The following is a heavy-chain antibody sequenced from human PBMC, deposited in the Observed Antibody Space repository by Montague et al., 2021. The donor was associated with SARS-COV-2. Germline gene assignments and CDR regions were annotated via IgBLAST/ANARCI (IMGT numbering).Heavy chain of an antibody. CDR1: GGSISRYY. Sequence: SETLSLTCTVSGGSISRYYWDWIRHSPRTGLEWIGYLYYTGSTSYNPSLNSRVSISVDTSKNQFSLKLSSVTAADTAVYYCARPLNLYYYGEGSYSSWFDPWGQGTLVTVSS. J-gene: IGHJ5*02. D-gene: IGHD3-10*01. CDR3: ARPLNLYYYGEGSYSSWFDP. CDR2: LYYTGST. V-gene: IGHV4-59*08.